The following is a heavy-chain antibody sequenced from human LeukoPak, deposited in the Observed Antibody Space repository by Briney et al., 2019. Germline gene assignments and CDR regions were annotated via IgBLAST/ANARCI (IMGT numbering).Heavy chain of an antibody. J-gene: IGHJ6*03. CDR1: GYTFTGYY. CDR2: INPNSGGT. CDR3: ARDQEEPFSYYYYYMDV. Sequence: ASVKVSCKASGYTFTGYYMHWVRQAPGQGLEWMGWINPNSGGTNYAQKFQGRVTMTRDTSISTAYMELSRLRSDDTAVYYCARDQEEPFSYYYYYMDVWGKGTTVTVSS. D-gene: IGHD1-14*01. V-gene: IGHV1-2*02.